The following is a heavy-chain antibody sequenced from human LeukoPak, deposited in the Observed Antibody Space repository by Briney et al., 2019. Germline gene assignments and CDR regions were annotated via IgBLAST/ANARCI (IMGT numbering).Heavy chain of an antibody. CDR2: IFTSGST. Sequence: SEILSLTCTVSGGSISSYYWSWIRQPAGKGLEWIGRIFTSGSTNYNASLKSRVTMSVDTSKNQLSLKLRSVTAADTAVYYCARAPVTVKDSFDIWGQGTMVTVSS. V-gene: IGHV4-4*07. J-gene: IGHJ3*02. D-gene: IGHD4-11*01. CDR3: ARAPVTVKDSFDI. CDR1: GGSISSYY.